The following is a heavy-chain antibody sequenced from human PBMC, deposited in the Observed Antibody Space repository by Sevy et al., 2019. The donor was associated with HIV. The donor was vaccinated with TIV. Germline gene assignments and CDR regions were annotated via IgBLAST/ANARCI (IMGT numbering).Heavy chain of an antibody. CDR2: ISGRSSYI. Sequence: GGSLRLSCAASGFTFSDYYMKWVRQAPGKGLEWVSSISGRSSYIHYADSVRGRFTISRDNAKNSLYLQMNSLRVDDTAVYFCARDGGCSSTSCLLYFDSWGQGALVTVSS. CDR1: GFTFSDYY. V-gene: IGHV3-21*01. D-gene: IGHD2-2*01. J-gene: IGHJ4*02. CDR3: ARDGGCSSTSCLLYFDS.